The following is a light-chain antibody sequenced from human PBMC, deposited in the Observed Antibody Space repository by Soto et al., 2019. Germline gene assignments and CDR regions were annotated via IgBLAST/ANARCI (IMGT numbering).Light chain of an antibody. CDR2: GAS. Sequence: EIVLTHSPGTLSLSPCERATLSCRASQSVSSSYLAWYQQKPGQAPRLLIYGASSRATGIPDRFSGSGSGTDFTLTISRLEPEDFAVYYCQQYGDSRLTFGGGTKVDI. V-gene: IGKV3-20*01. CDR1: QSVSSSY. J-gene: IGKJ4*01. CDR3: QQYGDSRLT.